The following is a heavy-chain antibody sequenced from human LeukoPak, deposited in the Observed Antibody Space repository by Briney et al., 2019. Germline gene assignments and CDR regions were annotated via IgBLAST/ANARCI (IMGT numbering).Heavy chain of an antibody. CDR2: IYYSGST. CDR1: GGSISSYY. CDR3: ARDLRVLTPGIAVAGTIDDY. V-gene: IGHV4-59*12. J-gene: IGHJ4*02. Sequence: SETLSLTCTVSGGSISSYYWSWIRQPPGKGLEWIGYIYYSGSTNYNPSLKSRVTISVDTSKNQFSLKLSSVTAADTAVYYCARDLRVLTPGIAVAGTIDDYWGQGTLVTVSS. D-gene: IGHD6-19*01.